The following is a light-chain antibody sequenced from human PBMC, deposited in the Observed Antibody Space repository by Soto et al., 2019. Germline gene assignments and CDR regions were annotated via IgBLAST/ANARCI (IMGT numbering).Light chain of an antibody. Sequence: EVVLTQSPGTLSLSPGDRATLSCRASHSINTSFLAWFQQKPGQAPRLLIYAASTRATGIPDRFSGSASETDFTLTINRLEPEDSAVYYCQQYASAPFSLGPGTMVD. CDR2: AAS. J-gene: IGKJ3*01. CDR3: QQYASAPFS. CDR1: HSINTSF. V-gene: IGKV3-20*01.